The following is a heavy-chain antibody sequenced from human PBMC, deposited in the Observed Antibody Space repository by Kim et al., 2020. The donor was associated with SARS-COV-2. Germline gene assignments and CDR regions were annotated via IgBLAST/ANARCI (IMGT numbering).Heavy chain of an antibody. Sequence: NPSIESRVTISIDTSTNHFSLKLSSVTAADTAVYFCARVSTKETYNWLDPWGQGIQVTVSP. CDR3: ARVSTKETYNWLDP. V-gene: IGHV4-61*03. D-gene: IGHD1-26*01. J-gene: IGHJ5*02.